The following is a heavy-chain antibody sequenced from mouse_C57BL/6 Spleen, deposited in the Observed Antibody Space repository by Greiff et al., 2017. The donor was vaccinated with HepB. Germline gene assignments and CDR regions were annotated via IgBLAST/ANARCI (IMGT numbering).Heavy chain of an antibody. CDR1: GFSLTSYG. D-gene: IGHD2-3*01. CDR3: ARNRGPYDGYYGWFAY. J-gene: IGHJ3*01. Sequence: VKLMESGPGLVQPSQSLSITCTVSGFSLTSYGVHWVRQSPGKGLEWLGVIWSGGSTDYNAAFISRLSISKDNSKSQVFFKMNSLQADDTAIYYCARNRGPYDGYYGWFAYWGQGTLVTVSA. V-gene: IGHV2-2*01. CDR2: IWSGGST.